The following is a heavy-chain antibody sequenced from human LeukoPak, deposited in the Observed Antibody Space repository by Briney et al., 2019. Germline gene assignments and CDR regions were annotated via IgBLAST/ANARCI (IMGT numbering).Heavy chain of an antibody. D-gene: IGHD4-17*01. CDR2: ISSSSSYI. V-gene: IGHV3-21*01. CDR1: GFTFSSYR. J-gene: IGHJ4*02. CDR3: ARRGYGDYPIDY. Sequence: PGGSLRLSCAASGFTFSSYRMNWVRQAPGKGLEWVSSISSSSSYIYYADSVKGRFTISRDNAKNSLYLQMNSLRAEDTAVYYCARRGYGDYPIDYWGQGTLVTVSS.